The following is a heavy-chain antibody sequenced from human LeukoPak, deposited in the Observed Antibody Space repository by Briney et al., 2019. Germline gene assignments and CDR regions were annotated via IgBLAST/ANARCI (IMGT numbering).Heavy chain of an antibody. D-gene: IGHD3-10*01. CDR1: GFTFSSYA. J-gene: IGHJ4*02. Sequence: GGSLRLSCAASGFTFSSYAMSWVRQAPGKGLEWVSAISGSGGSTYYADSVKGRFTISRDNCKNTLYLQMNRLGAGGTGVYYCADTSGNWGQGTLVTVSS. CDR3: ADTSGN. CDR2: ISGSGGST. V-gene: IGHV3-23*01.